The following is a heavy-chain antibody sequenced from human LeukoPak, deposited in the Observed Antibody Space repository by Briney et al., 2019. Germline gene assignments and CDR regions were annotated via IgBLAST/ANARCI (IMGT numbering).Heavy chain of an antibody. Sequence: PSETLPLTCAVYGGSFSGYYWSWIRQPPGKGLEWIGEINRSGSTNYNPSLKSRVTISVDTSKNQFSLKLSSVNAADTAVYYCARVPTDYDFWSGYPDYWGQGALVTVSS. CDR3: ARVPTDYDFWSGYPDY. CDR2: INRSGST. CDR1: GGSFSGYY. D-gene: IGHD3-3*01. V-gene: IGHV4-34*01. J-gene: IGHJ4*02.